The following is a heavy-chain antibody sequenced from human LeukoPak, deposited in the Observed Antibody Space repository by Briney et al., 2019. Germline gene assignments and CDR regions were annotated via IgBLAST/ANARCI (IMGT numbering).Heavy chain of an antibody. CDR3: ARSFSPNYYDLLDY. Sequence: SETLSLTCTVSGGSISTYYWSWIRQPPGKGLEWIGYIYYSGSTNYNPSLKSRVTISLDTSKNQFSLKLNSVTAADTAMYYCARSFSPNYYDLLDYWGQGTLDTVSS. D-gene: IGHD3-22*01. V-gene: IGHV4-59*01. CDR1: GGSISTYY. CDR2: IYYSGST. J-gene: IGHJ4*02.